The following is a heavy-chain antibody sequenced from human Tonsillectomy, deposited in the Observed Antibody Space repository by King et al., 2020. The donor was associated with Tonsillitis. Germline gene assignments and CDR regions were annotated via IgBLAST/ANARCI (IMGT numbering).Heavy chain of an antibody. CDR1: RFTFSHYG. CDR2: VENDAMTT. CDR3: AKNYYNNYGGDY. V-gene: IGHV3-30*02. D-gene: IGHD4-11*01. Sequence: VQLVESGGGVIQPGGSLRLSCAASRFTFSHYGMHWVRQAPGKGLEWVAFVENDAMTTSYADSVKGRFTISRDNSKNMVYLQMNSLRAEDTAVYYCAKNYYNNYGGDYWGPGTLVTVSS. J-gene: IGHJ4*02.